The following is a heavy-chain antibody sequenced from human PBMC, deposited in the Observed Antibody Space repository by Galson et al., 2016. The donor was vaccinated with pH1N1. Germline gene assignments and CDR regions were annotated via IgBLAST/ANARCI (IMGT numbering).Heavy chain of an antibody. V-gene: IGHV1-8*01. CDR1: GYTLTSYD. CDR3: ARGPVYWYFDL. CDR2: MNPNNGNA. J-gene: IGHJ2*01. Sequence: SVKVSCKASGYTLTSYDINWVRQATGQGLEWMGWMNPNNGNADYAPKFQGRVTLTRNAYINTAYMELSSLTSEDTAVYYCARGPVYWYFDLWGRGTPVIVSS.